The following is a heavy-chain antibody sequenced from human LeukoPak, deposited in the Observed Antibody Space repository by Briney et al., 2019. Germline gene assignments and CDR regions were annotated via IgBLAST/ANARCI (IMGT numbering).Heavy chain of an antibody. D-gene: IGHD6-13*01. CDR2: ISSSGSPK. V-gene: IGHV3-48*04. J-gene: IGHJ4*02. CDR3: ARVWQQLVQY. CDR1: GFDFSSYS. Sequence: GGSLRLSCATSGFDFSSYSMNWVRQAPGKGLEWVSYISSSGSPKYYADSVKGRFTISRDNAKNSLYLQMNSLRAEDTAVYYCARVWQQLVQYWGQGTLVTVSS.